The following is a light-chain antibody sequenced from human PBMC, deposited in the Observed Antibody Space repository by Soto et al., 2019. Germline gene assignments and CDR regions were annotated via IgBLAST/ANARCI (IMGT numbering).Light chain of an antibody. J-gene: IGKJ2*01. CDR3: QQSYSTPLYT. CDR1: QSTSSY. Sequence: DIQMTQSPSSLSASVGDRVTITCRASQSTSSYLNWYQQKPGKAPKLLIYAASSLQSGVPSRFSGRGSGTDFTLSISSLQPEDFATYYCQQSYSTPLYTLGQGTKLEIK. CDR2: AAS. V-gene: IGKV1-39*01.